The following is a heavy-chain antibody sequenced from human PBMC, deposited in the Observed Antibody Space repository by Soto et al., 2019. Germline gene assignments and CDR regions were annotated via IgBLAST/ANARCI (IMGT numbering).Heavy chain of an antibody. CDR2: IIPIFGTA. Sequence: QVQLVQSGAEVQKPGSSVKVSCKASGGTFSSYAISWVRQAPGQGLEWMGGIIPIFGTANYAQKFQGRVTITADESTSTAYMELSSLRSEDTAVYYCARDLSYYYGSGSFTGYYYYGMDVWGQGTTVTVSS. J-gene: IGHJ6*02. CDR3: ARDLSYYYGSGSFTGYYYYGMDV. D-gene: IGHD3-10*01. V-gene: IGHV1-69*01. CDR1: GGTFSSYA.